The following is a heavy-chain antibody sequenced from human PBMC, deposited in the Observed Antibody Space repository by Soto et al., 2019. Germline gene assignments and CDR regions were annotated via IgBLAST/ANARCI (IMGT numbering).Heavy chain of an antibody. CDR3: ARDLAAGDH. CDR1: GYTFTHYY. Sequence: QVQLVQSGAEVKKPGASVKLSCRTSGYTFTHYYIHWVRQAHGLGLEWLGIINPASGCTNYAQDFQSTVTLTTDTSPTTVYMDLSGLTAEYTAIFCCARDLAAGDHWGQGTLVTVSS. J-gene: IGHJ4*02. V-gene: IGHV1-46*01. D-gene: IGHD6-13*01. CDR2: INPASGCT.